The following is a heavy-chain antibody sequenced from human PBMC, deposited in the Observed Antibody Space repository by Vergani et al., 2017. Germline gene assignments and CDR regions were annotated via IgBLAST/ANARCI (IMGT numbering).Heavy chain of an antibody. J-gene: IGHJ4*02. CDR3: ARSSGYYSYYFDF. Sequence: QVQLVQSGPEVKKPGSSVKVSCKTSGTTFSNYVTSWVRQAPGQGLDYMGGIIPISGSARYAQRFQGRVTILADESTSTAYMELSSLRSEDTAVYYCARSSGYYSYYFDFWGQGTLVTVSS. CDR2: IIPISGSA. D-gene: IGHD3-22*01. CDR1: GTTFSNYV. V-gene: IGHV1-69*12.